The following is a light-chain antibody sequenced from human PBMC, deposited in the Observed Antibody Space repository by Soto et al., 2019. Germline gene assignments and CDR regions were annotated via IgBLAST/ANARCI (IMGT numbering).Light chain of an antibody. V-gene: IGKV1-9*01. J-gene: IGKJ1*01. CDR2: LAS. CDR3: LQLDSNAPWT. Sequence: IQLTQSPSSLSASVGDTVTISCRASQTIDNYLAWYQQYQGRAPKLLICLASTLQNGVPSRFMGSGSRTDFQLTISILQPEGFAPYSCLQLDSNAPWTFGQGTRVEIK. CDR1: QTIDNY.